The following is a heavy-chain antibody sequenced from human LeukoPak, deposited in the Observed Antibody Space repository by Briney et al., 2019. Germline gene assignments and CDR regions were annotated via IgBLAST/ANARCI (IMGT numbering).Heavy chain of an antibody. J-gene: IGHJ4*02. D-gene: IGHD2-2*01. CDR1: GFAFNIYI. CDR2: ISSSSGYI. CDR3: ARVLGRYQMLGSLDS. V-gene: IGHV3-21*01. Sequence: GGSLKLSCVASGFAFNIYIMNWVRQAPGKGLEWVSFISSSSGYIYYADSVKGRFTISRDNAKNSLYLQVNSLRAEDTAVYFCARVLGRYQMLGSLDSWGQGTLATVSS.